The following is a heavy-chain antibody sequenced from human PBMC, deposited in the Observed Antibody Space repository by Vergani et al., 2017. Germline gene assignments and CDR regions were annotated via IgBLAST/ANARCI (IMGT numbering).Heavy chain of an antibody. CDR2: IYPGDSDT. V-gene: IGHV5-51*01. CDR1: GYSFTSYW. CDR3: ARCMHCGGDCYPDAFDI. J-gene: IGHJ3*02. D-gene: IGHD2-21*01. Sequence: EVQLVQSGAEVKKPGESLKISCKGSGYSFTSYWIGWVRQMPGKGLEWMGIIYPGDSDTRYSPSFQGQVTISADKSSSTAYLQWSSLKASDTAMYYCARCMHCGGDCYPDAFDIWGQGTMVTVSS.